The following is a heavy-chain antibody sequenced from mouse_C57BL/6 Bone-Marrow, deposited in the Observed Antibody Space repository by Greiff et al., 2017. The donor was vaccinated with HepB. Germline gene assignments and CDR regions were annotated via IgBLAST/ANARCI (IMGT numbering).Heavy chain of an antibody. CDR3: ASAYGPY. D-gene: IGHD1-1*01. V-gene: IGHV3-6*01. CDR1: GYSITSGYY. Sequence: EVQLVESGPGLVKPSQSLSLTCSVTGYSITSGYYWNWIRQFPGNKLEWMGYISYDGSNNYNPSLKNRISITRDTSKNQFFLKLNSVTTEDTATYYCASAYGPYWGQGTLVTVSA. CDR2: ISYDGSN. J-gene: IGHJ3*01.